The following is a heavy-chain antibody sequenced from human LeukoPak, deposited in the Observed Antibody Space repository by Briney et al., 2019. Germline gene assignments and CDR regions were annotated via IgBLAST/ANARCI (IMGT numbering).Heavy chain of an antibody. V-gene: IGHV3-23*01. J-gene: IGHJ5*02. Sequence: GGSLRLSCAASGFTFSSYAMSWVRQAPGKGLEWVSAISGSGGSTYYADSVKGRFTISRDNAKNSLYLQMNSLRAEDTAVYYCARGLPYSSSPNWFDPWGQGTLVTVSS. CDR1: GFTFSSYA. CDR2: ISGSGGST. CDR3: ARGLPYSSSPNWFDP. D-gene: IGHD6-13*01.